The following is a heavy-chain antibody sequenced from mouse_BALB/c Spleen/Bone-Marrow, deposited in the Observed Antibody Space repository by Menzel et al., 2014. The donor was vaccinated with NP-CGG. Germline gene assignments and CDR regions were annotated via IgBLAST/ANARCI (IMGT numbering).Heavy chain of an antibody. CDR3: ARWDYAMDY. CDR1: GYAFTNYL. V-gene: IGHV1-54*01. CDR2: INPGSGGT. Sequence: VQLQQSGAEQVRPGTSVKVSCKASGYAFTNYLIEWVKQRPGQGLEWIGVINPGSGGTNYNEKFKGKATLTVDKSSSTAYMQLSSLTSDDSAVYFCARWDYAMDYWGQGTSVTVSS. J-gene: IGHJ4*01.